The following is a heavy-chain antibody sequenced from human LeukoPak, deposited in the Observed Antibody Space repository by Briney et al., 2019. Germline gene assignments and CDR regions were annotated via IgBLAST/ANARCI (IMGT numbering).Heavy chain of an antibody. CDR3: ARDRSGLSAYMDV. CDR2: ISGSNSYI. V-gene: IGHV3-21*01. D-gene: IGHD1-14*01. CDR1: GFTFSSYS. Sequence: GGSLRLSCAASGFTFSSYSMNWVRQAPGKGLEWVSSISGSNSYIYYADSMKGRFTISRDNAKNSLYLQMNSLRAEDTAVYYCARDRSGLSAYMDVWGKGTTVTISS. J-gene: IGHJ6*03.